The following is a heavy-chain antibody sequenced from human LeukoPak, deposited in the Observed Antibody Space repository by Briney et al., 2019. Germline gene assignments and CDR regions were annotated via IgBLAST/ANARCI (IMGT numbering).Heavy chain of an antibody. Sequence: GGSLRLSCAASGFTFSSYAMNWVRQAPGKGLEWVAGISSGDRTFHAESVKGRFTISRDKPKDTLYLQMNSLRAEDTAVYYCAKAMGDYYGSGSPDAFDIWGQGTMVTVSS. J-gene: IGHJ3*02. CDR3: AKAMGDYYGSGSPDAFDI. CDR1: GFTFSSYA. D-gene: IGHD3-10*01. CDR2: ISSGDRT. V-gene: IGHV3-23*01.